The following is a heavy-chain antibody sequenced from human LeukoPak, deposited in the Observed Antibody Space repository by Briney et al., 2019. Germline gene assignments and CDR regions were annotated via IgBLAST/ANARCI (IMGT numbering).Heavy chain of an antibody. CDR3: ARRAGAYSHPYDY. D-gene: IGHD4/OR15-4a*01. Sequence: GGSLRLSCAASGFTFTTYAMNWVRQAPGKGLEWVSTISGSGGSTFYADSVKGRFTISRDNSKNTLYLQMNSLRAEDTAVYYCARRAGAYSHPYDYWGQGTLVTVSS. J-gene: IGHJ4*02. CDR1: GFTFTTYA. CDR2: ISGSGGST. V-gene: IGHV3-23*01.